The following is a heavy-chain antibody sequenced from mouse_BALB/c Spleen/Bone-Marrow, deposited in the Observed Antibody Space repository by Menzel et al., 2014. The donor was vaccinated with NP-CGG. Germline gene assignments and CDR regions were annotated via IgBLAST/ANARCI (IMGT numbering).Heavy chain of an antibody. Sequence: EVQLQQSGAELVKPGASVTLSCTASGFNIKDTYMHWVKQRPEQGLEWLGRIDPANGNTKYDPKFQGKATITADTSSNTAYLQLSSLTSEDTAVYYCARWEYYAMDYWGQGTSVTVSS. D-gene: IGHD4-1*01. CDR3: ARWEYYAMDY. J-gene: IGHJ4*01. CDR2: IDPANGNT. V-gene: IGHV14-3*02. CDR1: GFNIKDTY.